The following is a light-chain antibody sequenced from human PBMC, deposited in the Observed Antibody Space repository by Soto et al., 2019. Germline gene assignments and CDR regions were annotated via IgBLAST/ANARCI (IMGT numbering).Light chain of an antibody. CDR2: WAS. V-gene: IGKV4-1*01. J-gene: IGKJ2*01. Sequence: DIVMTQSPDSLAVSLGERATINCKSSQNILYSSNNKNYLAWYQQKPGQPPRLLIYWASTRESGVPDRISGSGSGTDFTLTISSLQAEDVAVCYCQHYYSSPYTFGQGTKLEIK. CDR1: QNILYSSNNKNY. CDR3: QHYYSSPYT.